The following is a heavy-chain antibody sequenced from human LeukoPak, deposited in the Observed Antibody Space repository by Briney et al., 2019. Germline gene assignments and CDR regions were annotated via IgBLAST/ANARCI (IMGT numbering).Heavy chain of an antibody. J-gene: IGHJ4*02. D-gene: IGHD2-15*01. Sequence: GGSLRLSCVASGFTFSSYAMNWVRLSPGKGLEWVSAITDNGNTTYYADSVKGRFTISRDNSKSTLYLQMNSPRAEDTAVYYCATLRLSDHFDYWGQGTLVTVSS. CDR3: ATLRLSDHFDY. V-gene: IGHV3-23*01. CDR2: ITDNGNTT. CDR1: GFTFSSYA.